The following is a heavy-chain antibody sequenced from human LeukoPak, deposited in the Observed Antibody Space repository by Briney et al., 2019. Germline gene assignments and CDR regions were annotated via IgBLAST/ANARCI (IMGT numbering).Heavy chain of an antibody. CDR1: GYTFTSYG. V-gene: IGHV1-18*01. J-gene: IGHJ6*02. CDR3: ARDWPMGQLVASRGMDV. Sequence: ASVKVSCKASGYTFTSYGISWVRQAPGQGLEWMGWISAYNGNTNYAQKLQGRVTMTTDTSTSTAYMELRSLRSDDTAVYYCARDWPMGQLVASRGMDVWGQGTTVTVSS. D-gene: IGHD6-13*01. CDR2: ISAYNGNT.